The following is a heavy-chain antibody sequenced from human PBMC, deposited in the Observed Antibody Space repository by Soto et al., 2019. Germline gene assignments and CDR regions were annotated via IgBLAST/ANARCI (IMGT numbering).Heavy chain of an antibody. D-gene: IGHD6-13*01. CDR2: ISGSGGST. CDR1: GFTFSSYA. Sequence: GGSLRLSCAASGFTFSSYAMSWVRQAPGKGLEWVSAISGSGGSTYYADSVKGRFTISRDNSKNTLYLQMNSLRAEDTAVYYCAKVRRTSRKVATILIAAAGHLHNDAFDIWGQGTMVTVSS. J-gene: IGHJ3*02. CDR3: AKVRRTSRKVATILIAAAGHLHNDAFDI. V-gene: IGHV3-23*01.